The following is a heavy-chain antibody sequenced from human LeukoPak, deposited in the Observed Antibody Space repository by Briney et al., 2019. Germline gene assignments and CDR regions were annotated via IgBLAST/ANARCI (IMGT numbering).Heavy chain of an antibody. CDR3: ARALYGLFDP. J-gene: IGHJ5*02. D-gene: IGHD4-17*01. CDR1: GGSISSYY. CDR2: IYTSGST. Sequence: SETLSLTCTVSGGSISSYYWSWIRQPPGKGLEWIGYIYTSGSTNYNPSLKSRVTISVDTSKNQFSLKLSSVTAADTAVYYCARALYGLFDPWGQGTLVTVSS. V-gene: IGHV4-4*09.